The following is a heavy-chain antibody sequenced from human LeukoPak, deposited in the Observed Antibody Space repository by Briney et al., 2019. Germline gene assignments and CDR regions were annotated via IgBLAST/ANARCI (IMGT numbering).Heavy chain of an antibody. J-gene: IGHJ3*02. Sequence: GGSLRLSCAASGFTFSRYGMHWVRQAPGKGLEWVAVISYDGSNKFYADSVKGRFTISRDNSKNTLYLQMNSLRAEDTAVYYCAKDSTTSSGPHSDAFDIWGQGTMVTVSS. D-gene: IGHD3-22*01. V-gene: IGHV3-30*18. CDR2: ISYDGSNK. CDR1: GFTFSRYG. CDR3: AKDSTTSSGPHSDAFDI.